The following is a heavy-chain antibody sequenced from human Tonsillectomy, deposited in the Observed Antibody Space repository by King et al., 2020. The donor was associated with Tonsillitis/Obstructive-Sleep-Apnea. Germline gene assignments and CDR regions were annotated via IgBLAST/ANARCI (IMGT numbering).Heavy chain of an antibody. Sequence: VQLQQWGAGLLKPSETLSLTCAVYGGSFSGYYWSWIRQPPGKGLEWIGEINHSGGTNYNPSLKSRVTISVDTSKNQFSLKLSSVTAADTAVYYCARGSWYYGYYYYMDVWGRGTTVTVSS. CDR1: GGSFSGYY. CDR2: INHSGGT. D-gene: IGHD6-13*01. V-gene: IGHV4-34*01. CDR3: ARGSWYYGYYYYMDV. J-gene: IGHJ6*03.